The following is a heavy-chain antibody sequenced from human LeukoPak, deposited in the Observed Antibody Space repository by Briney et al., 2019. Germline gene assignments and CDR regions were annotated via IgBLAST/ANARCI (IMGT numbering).Heavy chain of an antibody. CDR3: AKDSRYCSGGSCYYYYYYMDV. V-gene: IGHV3-30*02. J-gene: IGHJ6*03. CDR2: IRYDGSNK. D-gene: IGHD2-15*01. CDR1: GFTFSSYG. Sequence: PGGSLRLSCAASGFTFSSYGMHWVRQAPGKGLEWVAFIRYDGSNKYYADSVKGRFTISRDNSKNTLYLQMNSLRAEDTAVYYCAKDSRYCSGGSCYYYYYYMDVWGKGTTVTISS.